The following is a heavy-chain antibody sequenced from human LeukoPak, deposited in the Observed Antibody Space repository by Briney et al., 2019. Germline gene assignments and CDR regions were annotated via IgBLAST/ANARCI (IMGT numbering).Heavy chain of an antibody. D-gene: IGHD3-10*01. CDR1: GDSISSGGHY. V-gene: IGHV4-31*03. CDR3: ARDSITMVRGPPYGMDV. CDR2: IYYSGST. Sequence: PSQTLSLTCTVSGDSISSGGHYSSWIRQHPGKGLEWIGYIYYSGSTYYNPSLKSRVTISVDTSKNQFSLKLSSVTAAYTSVYYCARDSITMVRGPPYGMDVWGQGTTVTVSS. J-gene: IGHJ6*02.